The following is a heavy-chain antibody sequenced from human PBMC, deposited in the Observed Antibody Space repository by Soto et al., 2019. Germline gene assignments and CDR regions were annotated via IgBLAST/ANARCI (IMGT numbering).Heavy chain of an antibody. CDR3: ASLHYDFWSGSYYYYGMDV. CDR2: IYYSGST. Sequence: QLQLQESGPGLVKPSETLSLTCTVSGGSISSSSYYWGWIRQPPGKGLEWIGSIYYSGSTYYNPSLKSRVTISVDTSKNQFSLKLSSVTAADTAVYYCASLHYDFWSGSYYYYGMDVWGQGTTVTVSS. CDR1: GGSISSSSYY. J-gene: IGHJ6*02. V-gene: IGHV4-39*01. D-gene: IGHD3-3*01.